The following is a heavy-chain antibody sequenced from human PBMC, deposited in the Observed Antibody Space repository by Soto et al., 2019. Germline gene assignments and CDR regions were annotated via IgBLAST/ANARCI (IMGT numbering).Heavy chain of an antibody. CDR1: GYTLTELS. Sequence: ASVKVSCKVSGYTLTELSMHWVRQAPGKGLEWMGGFDPEDGETIYAQKFQGRVTMTEDTSTDTAYMELSSLRSEDTAVYYCATDSQTAGRGRSYYYYGMDGCRPGTTVTVSS. CDR2: FDPEDGET. CDR3: ATDSQTAGRGRSYYYYGMDG. V-gene: IGHV1-24*01. D-gene: IGHD3-10*01. J-gene: IGHJ6*02.